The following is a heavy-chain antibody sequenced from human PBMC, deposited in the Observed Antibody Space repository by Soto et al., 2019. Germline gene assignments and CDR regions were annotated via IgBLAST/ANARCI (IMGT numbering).Heavy chain of an antibody. CDR1: GYTFTSYA. J-gene: IGHJ4*02. V-gene: IGHV1-3*01. Sequence: ASVKVSCKASGYTFTSYAIHWVRQAPGQRLEWMGWINAGNGNTKYSQKFQGRVTITRDTSASAAYMELSSLRPEDTAVYYCARDREWVIFDSWGQGTLVTVSS. D-gene: IGHD3-3*01. CDR3: ARDREWVIFDS. CDR2: INAGNGNT.